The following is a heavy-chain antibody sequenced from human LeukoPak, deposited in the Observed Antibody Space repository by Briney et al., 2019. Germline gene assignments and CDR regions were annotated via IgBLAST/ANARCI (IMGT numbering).Heavy chain of an antibody. CDR1: GGSISSYY. V-gene: IGHV4-59*01. J-gene: IGHJ5*02. D-gene: IGHD6-6*01. Sequence: PSETLSLTCPVSGGSISSYYWSWIRQPPGKGLEWVGYIYYSGSTNYNPSLKSRVTISVDTSKNQFSLKLSSVTAADTAVYYCARDGYSSSSERFDPWGQGTLVTVSS. CDR3: ARDGYSSSSERFDP. CDR2: IYYSGST.